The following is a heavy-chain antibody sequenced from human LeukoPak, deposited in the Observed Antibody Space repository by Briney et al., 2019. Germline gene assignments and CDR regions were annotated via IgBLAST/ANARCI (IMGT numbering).Heavy chain of an antibody. CDR2: IGTGSDT. CDR1: GFTFTSHD. D-gene: IGHD6-19*01. Sequence: PGGSLRLSCAASGFTFTSHDMHWVRQVTGRGLEWVSGIGTGSDTYYADSVKGRFTISRDDSKNTLYLQMNSLRAEDTAIYYCARAQWRTYSYYYMDVWGKGTTVTVSS. J-gene: IGHJ6*03. CDR3: ARAQWRTYSYYYMDV. V-gene: IGHV3-13*01.